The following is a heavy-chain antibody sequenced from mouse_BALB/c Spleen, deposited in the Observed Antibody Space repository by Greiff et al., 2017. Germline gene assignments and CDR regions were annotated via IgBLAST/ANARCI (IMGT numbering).Heavy chain of an antibody. CDR1: GDSITSGY. CDR2: ISYSGST. Sequence: EVKVEESGPSLVKPSQTLSLTCSVTGDSITSGYWNWIRKFPGNKLEYMGYISYSGSTYYNPSLKSRISITRDTSKNQYYLQLNSVTTEDTATYYCARYHYYGFAYWGQGTLVTVSA. CDR3: ARYHYYGFAY. V-gene: IGHV3-8*02. J-gene: IGHJ3*01. D-gene: IGHD1-2*01.